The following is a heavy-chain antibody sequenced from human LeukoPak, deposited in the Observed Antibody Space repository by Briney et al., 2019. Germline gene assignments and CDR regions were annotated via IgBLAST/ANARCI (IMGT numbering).Heavy chain of an antibody. J-gene: IGHJ4*02. CDR2: ISGDGRSP. V-gene: IGHV3-23*01. CDR1: GFTFSKNA. CDR3: ARDPGAFPYFFDY. D-gene: IGHD4/OR15-4a*01. Sequence: GGSLRLSCVASGFTFSKNALSWVRQTPGKGLECVSAISGDGRSPYYADSVKGRFTISRDDSKNTVYLQMNSLRVEDSAVYYCARDPGAFPYFFDYWGQGTLVTVSS.